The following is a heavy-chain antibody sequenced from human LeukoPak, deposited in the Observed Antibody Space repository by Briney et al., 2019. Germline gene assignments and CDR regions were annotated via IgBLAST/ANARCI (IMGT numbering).Heavy chain of an antibody. D-gene: IGHD3-22*01. J-gene: IGHJ5*02. V-gene: IGHV5-10-1*01. CDR3: ARQLPPDSSGFGS. Sequence: GEPLKISCKGSGYSFTSYWISWVRQMPGKGLWWMGRIDPSDSYTNYSPSFQGHVTISADKSISTAYLQWSSLKASDTAMYYCARQLPPDSSGFGSWGQGTLVTVSS. CDR2: IDPSDSYT. CDR1: GYSFTSYW.